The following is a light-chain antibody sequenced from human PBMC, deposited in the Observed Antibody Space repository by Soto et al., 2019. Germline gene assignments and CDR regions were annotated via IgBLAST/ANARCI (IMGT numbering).Light chain of an antibody. J-gene: IGKJ2*01. CDR3: QQYNSYPPYT. Sequence: DIQMTQSPSTLSASVGDRVTITCRASQSISSWLAWYQQKPGKAPTLLIYDASSLESGVPSRFSGSGSGTEFTLTISSLQPDDFATYYCQQYNSYPPYTFGQGTKLEIK. V-gene: IGKV1-5*01. CDR1: QSISSW. CDR2: DAS.